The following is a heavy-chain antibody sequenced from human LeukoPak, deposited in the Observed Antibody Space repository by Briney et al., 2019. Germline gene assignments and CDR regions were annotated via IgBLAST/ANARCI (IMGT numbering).Heavy chain of an antibody. J-gene: IGHJ5*02. D-gene: IGHD6-13*01. V-gene: IGHV4-39*01. CDR3: ASRRNSSSWYRLHNWFDP. CDR1: GGSISSSSYY. Sequence: PSETLSLTCTVSGGSISSSSYYWGWIRQPPGKGLEWIGSIYYSGSTYYNPSLKSRVTISVDTSKNQFSLKLSSVTAADTAVYYCASRRNSSSWYRLHNWFDPWGQGTLATVSS. CDR2: IYYSGST.